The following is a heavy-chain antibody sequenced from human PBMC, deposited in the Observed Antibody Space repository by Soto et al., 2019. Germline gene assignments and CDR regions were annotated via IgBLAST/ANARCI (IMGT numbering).Heavy chain of an antibody. V-gene: IGHV3-15*01. J-gene: IGHJ4*02. CDR2: IKKNIYGGTT. Sequence: EVQLVESGGGLVKPGGSLRLSCAASGFTFSNACMSWVRQAPGGGLEWVGRIKKNIYGGTTDYAAPVKGRFAISRDDSNSILYLETNSLRSEDTAVYYCTTVDAVVLNWGQGLLVTVSS. CDR3: TTVDAVVLN. D-gene: IGHD6-19*01. CDR1: GFTFSNAC.